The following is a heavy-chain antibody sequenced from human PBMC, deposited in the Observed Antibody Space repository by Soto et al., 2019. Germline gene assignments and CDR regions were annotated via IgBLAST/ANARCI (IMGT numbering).Heavy chain of an antibody. V-gene: IGHV4-39*01. J-gene: IGHJ4*02. Sequence: SETLSLTCTVSGVSVSSRNYFWDWIRQPPGKGLEWIGSMTTNYTPSLRSPANRSVDTSKNLLSPMLSSVTAVYTAVSYSAPYGRDTGRVDDWGQGTLVTVSS. CDR3: APYGRDTGRVDD. CDR2: MTT. D-gene: IGHD3-10*01. CDR1: GVSVSSRNYF.